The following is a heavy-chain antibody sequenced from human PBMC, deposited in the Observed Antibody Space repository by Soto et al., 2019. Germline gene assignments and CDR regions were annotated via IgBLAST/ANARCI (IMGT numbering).Heavy chain of an antibody. Sequence: LGESLKISCKGSGYSFTSYWIGWVRQMPGKGLEWIGIIYPGDSDTRYSPSFQGQAIISADKPISTAYLQWSSLKASDTSMYYCARLCSSYSRPNWLVSWAPGPLVTVSS. CDR3: ARLCSSYSRPNWLVS. J-gene: IGHJ5*01. D-gene: IGHD6-13*01. CDR1: GYSFTSYW. CDR2: IYPGDSDT. V-gene: IGHV5-51*01.